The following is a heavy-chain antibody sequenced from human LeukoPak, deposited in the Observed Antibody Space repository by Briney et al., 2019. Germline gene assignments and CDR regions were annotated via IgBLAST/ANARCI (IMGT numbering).Heavy chain of an antibody. CDR2: IYSGGGT. V-gene: IGHV3-53*01. D-gene: IGHD2-15*01. J-gene: IGHJ4*02. CDR3: AKDRDWVVSSYFDY. CDR1: GFTVSSNY. Sequence: PGGSLRLSCAASGFTVSSNYMTWVRQAPGKGLEWVSVIYSGGGTYYADSVKGRFAISRDNFKNTLYLQMNSLRAEDTAVYYCAKDRDWVVSSYFDYWGQGTLVTVSS.